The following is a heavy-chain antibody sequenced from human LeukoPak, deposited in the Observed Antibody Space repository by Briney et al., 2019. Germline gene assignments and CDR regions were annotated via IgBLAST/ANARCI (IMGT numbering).Heavy chain of an antibody. J-gene: IGHJ4*02. V-gene: IGHV3-74*01. CDR3: ARASTTVPNLLDN. CDR1: GFTFSTYW. CDR2: LSGDGSST. Sequence: GGSLRLSCVASGFTFSTYWMHWVRQAPGKGLLWVSRLSGDGSSTRFADSLKGRFTISRDNAKNTLYLQMNSLRAEDTAVYFRARASTTVPNLLDNWGQGTLVTVSS. D-gene: IGHD4-17*01.